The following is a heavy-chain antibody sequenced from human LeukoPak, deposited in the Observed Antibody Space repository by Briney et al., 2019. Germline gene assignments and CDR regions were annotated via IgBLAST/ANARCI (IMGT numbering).Heavy chain of an antibody. CDR2: INSGGTTT. CDR3: LRGDSRDF. Sequence: GGSLRLFCAACGFAFSTYTMNWARQSPGKGLEWVASINSGGTTTHYADSVKGRFTISRDNAQNVLYLQMNGLRADDAAVYYCLRGDSRDFWGQGTLVTVSS. V-gene: IGHV3-21*06. CDR1: GFAFSTYT. J-gene: IGHJ4*02. D-gene: IGHD3-22*01.